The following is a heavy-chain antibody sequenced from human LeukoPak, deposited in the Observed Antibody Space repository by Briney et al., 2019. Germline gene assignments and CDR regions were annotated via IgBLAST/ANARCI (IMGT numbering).Heavy chain of an antibody. D-gene: IGHD3-16*01. V-gene: IGHV6-1*01. CDR2: TYYRSKWYN. Sequence: SQTLSLTCAISGDRVSSNSAAWNWIRPSPSRGLEWLGRTYYRSKWYNDYAVSVQSRITVNPDTSKNQFSLQLNSMTPEDTAVYYCARAPRGSGDFDYWGRGTLVTVSS. CDR1: GDRVSSNSAA. J-gene: IGHJ4*02. CDR3: ARAPRGSGDFDY.